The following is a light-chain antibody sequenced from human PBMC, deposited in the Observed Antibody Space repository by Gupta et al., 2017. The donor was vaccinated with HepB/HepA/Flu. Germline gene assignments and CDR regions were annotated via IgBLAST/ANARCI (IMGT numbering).Light chain of an antibody. J-gene: IGKJ1*01. CDR1: QSISTW. CDR2: KAS. Sequence: DIQMTQSPSTLSASVGDRVTITCRASQSISTWLAWYQQKAGKAPKLLIYKASSLESGVPSRFSGSGSGTEFTLPISSLQPDDFATYYCQQYNSQGTFGQGTKVEIK. V-gene: IGKV1-5*03. CDR3: QQYNSQGT.